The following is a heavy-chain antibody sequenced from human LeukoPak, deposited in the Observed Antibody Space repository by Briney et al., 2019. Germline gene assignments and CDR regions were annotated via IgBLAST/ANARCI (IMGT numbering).Heavy chain of an antibody. J-gene: IGHJ4*02. V-gene: IGHV3-23*01. CDR1: GFTFSSYA. CDR2: ISNSGRT. CDR3: AKESPYAERGTGRLYYFDY. D-gene: IGHD1-1*01. Sequence: PGGSLRLSCAASGFTFSSYAISWVRQAPGKGLEWVSAISNSGRTYYAESAKGRFTISRDNSKNTLHLQMNSLRVEDTAVYYCAKESPYAERGTGRLYYFDYWGQGALVTVSS.